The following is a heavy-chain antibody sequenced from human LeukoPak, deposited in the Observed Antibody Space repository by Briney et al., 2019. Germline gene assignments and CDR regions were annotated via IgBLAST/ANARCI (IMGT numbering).Heavy chain of an antibody. D-gene: IGHD6-13*01. CDR1: GYTYTSYG. V-gene: IGHV1-18*01. Sequence: ASVKVSCKASGYTYTSYGISWVRQAPGQGLEWMGWISAYNGNTNYAQKLQGRVTMTTDTSTSTAYMELRSLRSDDTAVYYCARSLRCSSSWTSTFDYWGQGTLVTVSS. J-gene: IGHJ4*02. CDR2: ISAYNGNT. CDR3: ARSLRCSSSWTSTFDY.